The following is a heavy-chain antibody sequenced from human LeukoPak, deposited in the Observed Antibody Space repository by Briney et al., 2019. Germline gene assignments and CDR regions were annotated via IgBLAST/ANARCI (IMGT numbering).Heavy chain of an antibody. Sequence: SETLSLTCTVSGGSISSYYWSWIRQPPGKGLEWIGSIYHSGSTYYNPSLKSRVTISVDTSKNQFSMKLSSVTAADTAVYYCARGWDIVVVPAAIGYWGQGTLVTVSS. D-gene: IGHD2-2*01. CDR2: IYHSGST. V-gene: IGHV4-59*08. CDR3: ARGWDIVVVPAAIGY. J-gene: IGHJ4*02. CDR1: GGSISSYY.